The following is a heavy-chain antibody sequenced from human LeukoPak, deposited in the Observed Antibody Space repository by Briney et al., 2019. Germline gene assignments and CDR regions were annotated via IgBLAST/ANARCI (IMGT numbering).Heavy chain of an antibody. V-gene: IGHV3-74*01. D-gene: IGHD3-22*01. CDR2: IKKDGSGI. J-gene: IGHJ1*01. CDR1: GFSFSYYW. Sequence: GGSLRLSCEASGFSFSYYWMHWVRQAPGKGLVWVSLIKKDGSGIRYADSVKGRFTISRDNARNTLYLQMNSLRAGDTAVYYCIRSPLAVYYDTYDYYSAEYFQHWGRGTLVTVSS. CDR3: IRSPLAVYYDTYDYYSAEYFQH.